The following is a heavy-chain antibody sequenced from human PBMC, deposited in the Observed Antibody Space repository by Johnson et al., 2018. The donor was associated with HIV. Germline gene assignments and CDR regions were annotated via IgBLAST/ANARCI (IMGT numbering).Heavy chain of an antibody. V-gene: IGHV3-30*03. Sequence: QELLVESGGRVVQPGRSLRLACAASGFTFSSYAMHWVRQAPGKGLEWVAVISYDGSNKYYADSVKGRFTISRENSRHTLYLQMNSLRAEDTALYYCARDREVGARSGAFDIWGQGTMVTVSS. CDR3: ARDREVGARSGAFDI. CDR2: ISYDGSNK. D-gene: IGHD1-26*01. J-gene: IGHJ3*02. CDR1: GFTFSSYA.